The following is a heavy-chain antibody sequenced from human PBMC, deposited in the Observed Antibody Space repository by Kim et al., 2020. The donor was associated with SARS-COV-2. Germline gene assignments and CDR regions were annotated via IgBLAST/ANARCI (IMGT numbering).Heavy chain of an antibody. D-gene: IGHD3-3*01. CDR2: ISYDGSNK. V-gene: IGHV3-30-3*01. Sequence: GGSLRLSCAASGFTFSSYAMHWVRQAPGKGLEWVAVISYDGSNKYYADSVKGRFTISRDNSKNTLYLQMNSLRAEDTAVYYCARGNYDFWSGYLNFDYWGQGTLVTVSS. J-gene: IGHJ4*02. CDR3: ARGNYDFWSGYLNFDY. CDR1: GFTFSSYA.